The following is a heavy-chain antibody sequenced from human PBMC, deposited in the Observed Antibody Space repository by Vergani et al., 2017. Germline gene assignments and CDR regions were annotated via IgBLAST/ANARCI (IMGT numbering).Heavy chain of an antibody. Sequence: QVQLQESGPGLVKPSETLSLTCIVSGGSTSPYYWSWIRQPAGKGLEWIGRIYTSESTNYNPSLKSRVTMSIDTSKNQFSLKLSPVTAADTAVFYCASEYSSSVGFLAYWGQGTLVTVSS. CDR2: IYTSEST. V-gene: IGHV4-4*07. D-gene: IGHD6-6*01. CDR3: ASEYSSSVGFLAY. CDR1: GGSTSPYY. J-gene: IGHJ4*02.